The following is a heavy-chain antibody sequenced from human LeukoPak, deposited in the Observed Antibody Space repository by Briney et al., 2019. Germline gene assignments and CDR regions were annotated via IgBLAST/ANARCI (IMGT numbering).Heavy chain of an antibody. J-gene: IGHJ4*02. V-gene: IGHV1-2*02. Sequence: ASVKVSCKASGYTFTGYYMHWVRQAPGQGLEWMGWINPNSGGTNYAQKFQGRVTMTRDTSISTAYMELSRLRSDDTAVYYCARGITIFGVVTNPDYWGQGTLVTVSS. CDR2: INPNSGGT. D-gene: IGHD3-3*01. CDR3: ARGITIFGVVTNPDY. CDR1: GYTFTGYY.